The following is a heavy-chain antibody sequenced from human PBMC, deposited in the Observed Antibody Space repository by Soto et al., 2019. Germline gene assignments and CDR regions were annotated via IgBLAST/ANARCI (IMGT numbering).Heavy chain of an antibody. V-gene: IGHV1-69*13. D-gene: IGHD2-15*01. J-gene: IGHJ4*02. CDR2: IIPIFGTA. Sequence: VQVSCKASGGTFSSYAISWVRQAPGQGLEWMGGIIPIFGTANYAQKFQGRVTITADESTSTAYMELSSLRSEDTAVYYCARVPALRPKYYFDYWGQGTLVTVSS. CDR1: GGTFSSYA. CDR3: ARVPALRPKYYFDY.